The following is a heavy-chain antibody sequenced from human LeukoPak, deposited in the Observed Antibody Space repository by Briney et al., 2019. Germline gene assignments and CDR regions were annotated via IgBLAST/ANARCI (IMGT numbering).Heavy chain of an antibody. D-gene: IGHD3-3*01. V-gene: IGHV3-64*01. CDR2: ISGNGGTT. CDR1: GFTFSSHA. J-gene: IGHJ3*01. CDR3: AREMVIAFGVHALDV. Sequence: PGGSLRLSCAGSGFTFSSHAMHWVRQAPGKGLEYVPAISGNGGTTYYVSSVKGRFTLSRDNSKNTMYLQMGSLGADDMAVYYCAREMVIAFGVHALDVWGQGTMVTVSS.